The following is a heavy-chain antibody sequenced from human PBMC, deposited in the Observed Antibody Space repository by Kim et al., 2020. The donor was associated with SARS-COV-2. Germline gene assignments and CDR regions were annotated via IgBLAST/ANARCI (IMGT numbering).Heavy chain of an antibody. J-gene: IGHJ4*02. CDR1: GFTFSSYG. D-gene: IGHD6-13*01. CDR3: AREASSSWYYFDY. V-gene: IGHV3-33*01. CDR2: IWYDGSNK. Sequence: GGSLRLSCAASGFTFSSYGMHWVRQAPGKGLEWVAVIWYDGSNKYYADSVKGRFTISRDNSKNTLYLQMNSLRAEYTAVYYCAREASSSWYYFDYWGQGTLVTVSS.